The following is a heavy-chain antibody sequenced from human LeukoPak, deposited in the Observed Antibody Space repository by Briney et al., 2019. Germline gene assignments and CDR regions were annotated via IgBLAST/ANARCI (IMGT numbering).Heavy chain of an antibody. D-gene: IGHD3-10*01. Sequence: GGSLRLSCAASGFTFSSYGMHWVRQAPGKGLEWVAFMRSDGSNKYYADSVKGRFTISRDNSKNTLYLQMNSLRAEDTAVYYCAKVLLYGSGTYYSYGGSDYWGQGSLVTVSS. CDR2: MRSDGSNK. J-gene: IGHJ4*02. CDR3: AKVLLYGSGTYYSYGGSDY. V-gene: IGHV3-30*02. CDR1: GFTFSSYG.